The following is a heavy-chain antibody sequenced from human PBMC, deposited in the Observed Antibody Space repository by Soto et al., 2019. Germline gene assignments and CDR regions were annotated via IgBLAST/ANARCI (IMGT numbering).Heavy chain of an antibody. CDR3: ARTTAVPNTLRSRYFFDF. CDR1: GGSISSYY. J-gene: IGHJ4*02. V-gene: IGHV4-4*07. Sequence: SETLSLTCTVSGGSISSYYWSWIRQPAGKGLEWIGRIYTSGSTNYNPSLKSRVTMSVDTSKNQFSLRLSSVTAADTALYYCARTTAVPNTLRSRYFFDFWGQGTLVTVSS. CDR2: IYTSGST. D-gene: IGHD3-9*01.